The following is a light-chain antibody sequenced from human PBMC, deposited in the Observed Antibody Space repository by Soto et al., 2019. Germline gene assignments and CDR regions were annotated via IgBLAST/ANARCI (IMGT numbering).Light chain of an antibody. J-gene: IGKJ1*01. CDR1: QSVSSY. Sequence: EIVLTQSPATLSLSPGERATLSCRASQSVSSYLAWYQQKPGQAPRLLMYEASTRATGIPARFSGGGSGTDFTLTISSLEPEDFAVYYCQQRSDWPWTFVQGTKVGIK. V-gene: IGKV3-11*01. CDR3: QQRSDWPWT. CDR2: EAS.